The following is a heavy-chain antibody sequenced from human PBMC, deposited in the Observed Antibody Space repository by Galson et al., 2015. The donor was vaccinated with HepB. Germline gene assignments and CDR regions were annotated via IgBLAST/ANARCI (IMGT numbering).Heavy chain of an antibody. J-gene: IGHJ6*03. CDR3: ARLSHYGSGSYYIYYYYYYMDV. CDR2: MNPNSGNT. Sequence: SVKVSCKASGYTFTSYDINWVRQATGQGLEWMGWMNPNSGNTGYAQKFQGRVTMTRNTSISTAYMELSSLRSEDTAVYYCARLSHYGSGSYYIYYYYYYMDVWGKGTTVTVSS. D-gene: IGHD3-10*01. CDR1: GYTFTSYD. V-gene: IGHV1-8*01.